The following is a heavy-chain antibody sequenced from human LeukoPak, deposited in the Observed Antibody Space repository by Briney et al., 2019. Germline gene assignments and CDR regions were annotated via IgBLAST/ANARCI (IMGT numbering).Heavy chain of an antibody. D-gene: IGHD6-6*01. CDR3: ASGYSSSSGTYDYYYYYMDV. V-gene: IGHV1-2*06. CDR2: INPNSGGT. Sequence: ASVKVSCKASGYTFTGYYMHWVRQAPGQGLEWMGRINPNSGGTNYAQKFQGRVTMTRDTSISTAYMELSRLRSDDTAVYYCASGYSSSSGTYDYYYYYMDVWGKGTTVTVSS. J-gene: IGHJ6*03. CDR1: GYTFTGYY.